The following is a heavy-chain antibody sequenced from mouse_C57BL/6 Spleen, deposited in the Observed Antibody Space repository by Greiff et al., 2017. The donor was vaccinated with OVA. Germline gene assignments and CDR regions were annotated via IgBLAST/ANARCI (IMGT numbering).Heavy chain of an antibody. Sequence: QVQLQQPGTELVKPGASVKLSCKASGYTFTSYWMHWVKQRPGQGLEWIGNINPSNGGTNYNEKFKSKATLAVDKSSRTAYMQLSSLTSEDSAVYDCARSYYYGSSYYAMDYWGQGASVTVSS. D-gene: IGHD1-1*01. J-gene: IGHJ4*01. CDR1: GYTFTSYW. V-gene: IGHV1-53*01. CDR3: ARSYYYGSSYYAMDY. CDR2: INPSNGGT.